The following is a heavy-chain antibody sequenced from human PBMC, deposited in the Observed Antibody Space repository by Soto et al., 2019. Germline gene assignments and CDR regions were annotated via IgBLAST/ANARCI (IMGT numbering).Heavy chain of an antibody. CDR2: IRYDGSNK. Sequence: QVQLVESGGGVVQPGRSLRLSCEASGFTFSSYGMHWVRQAPGKGLEWVAGIRYDGSNKYYADSVKGRFTISRDNSKNTLYLQMISLRAEDTAVYYCARTRYYDSSGYYLYFDYWGQGTLVTVSS. D-gene: IGHD3-22*01. J-gene: IGHJ4*02. CDR3: ARTRYYDSSGYYLYFDY. V-gene: IGHV3-33*01. CDR1: GFTFSSYG.